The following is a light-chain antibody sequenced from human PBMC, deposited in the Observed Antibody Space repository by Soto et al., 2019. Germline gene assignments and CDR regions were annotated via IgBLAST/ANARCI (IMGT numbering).Light chain of an antibody. CDR1: SSDVGYYNY. CDR3: SSCTSSSTLLYV. J-gene: IGLJ1*01. CDR2: EVN. V-gene: IGLV2-14*01. Sequence: QSALTQPASVSGSPGQSITISCTGTSSDVGYYNYVSWYRQHPGKAPRLMIYEVNNRPSGVSNRFSGSKSGNTASLTISGLQAEDEADYYCSSCTSSSTLLYVFGTATKLTVL.